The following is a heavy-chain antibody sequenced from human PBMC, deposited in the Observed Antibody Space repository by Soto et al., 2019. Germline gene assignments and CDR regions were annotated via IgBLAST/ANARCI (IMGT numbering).Heavy chain of an antibody. Sequence: GGSLRLSCAASGFTFSSYAMSWVRQAPGKGLEWVSAISGSGSSTYYADSVKGRFTISRDNSKNTLYLQMNSLRAEDTAVYYCAKKVIAVAGMDWFDPWGQGILVTLSS. V-gene: IGHV3-23*01. J-gene: IGHJ5*02. CDR1: GFTFSSYA. CDR3: AKKVIAVAGMDWFDP. D-gene: IGHD6-19*01. CDR2: ISGSGSST.